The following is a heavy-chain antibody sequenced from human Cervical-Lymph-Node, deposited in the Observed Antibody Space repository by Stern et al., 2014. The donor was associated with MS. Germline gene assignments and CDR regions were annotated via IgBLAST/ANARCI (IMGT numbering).Heavy chain of an antibody. V-gene: IGHV5-51*01. J-gene: IGHJ4*02. Sequence: QLVQSGAELKKPGESLKISCKGSGYSFTPYWIGWVRQLPGKGLEWMGTIYRGSSDPRSSPSVQGQVTIAADKSICTAYLQWSSLKASDTAMYYCAALVRGSFFYWGQGTLVTVSS. CDR3: AALVRGSFFY. CDR2: IYRGSSDP. D-gene: IGHD1-26*01. CDR1: GYSFTPYW.